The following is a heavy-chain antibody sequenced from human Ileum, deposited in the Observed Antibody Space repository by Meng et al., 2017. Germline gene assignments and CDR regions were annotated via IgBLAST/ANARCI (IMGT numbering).Heavy chain of an antibody. Sequence: QVQLQGPGPGSGPPSGTLSLTCPGSGASISSGHWWSWVRQPPGKGLEWIGEMYPSGTTNYNPSLKSRVTISMDTSKNQLSLKLSSVTAADTAVYYCARHIAVSGTRGFDSWGQGTLVTVSS. D-gene: IGHD6-19*01. V-gene: IGHV4-4*02. CDR2: MYPSGTT. CDR1: GASISSGHW. J-gene: IGHJ4*02. CDR3: ARHIAVSGTRGFDS.